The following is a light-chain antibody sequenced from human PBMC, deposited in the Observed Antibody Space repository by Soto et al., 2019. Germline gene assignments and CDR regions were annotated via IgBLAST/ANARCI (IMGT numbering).Light chain of an antibody. V-gene: IGLV2-14*01. CDR1: SSDVGAYGS. J-gene: IGLJ3*02. CDR2: QVR. CDR3: SSFTTDNPWV. Sequence: QSALTQPASVSGSPGQSITISCNGTSSDVGAYGSFSWHQQHPGQVPKLMISQVRDRSSGVADRFSGSKSANTASLNNSGSRYENEADYYFSSFTTDNPWVISGGTKLAV.